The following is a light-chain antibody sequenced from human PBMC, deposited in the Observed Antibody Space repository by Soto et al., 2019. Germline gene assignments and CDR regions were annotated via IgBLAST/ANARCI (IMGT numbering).Light chain of an antibody. CDR1: QSISSY. J-gene: IGKJ2*01. CDR2: TAY. CDR3: YKSCSTPYT. Sequence: DIQMTQSPSSLSASVGDRVTITCRASQSISSYLNWYQQKPGKAPKLLIFTAYSLQSGVRLRFSGSGSGTDFPLSISSLQPEDFATYHCYKSCSTPYTFGQGTKLEI. V-gene: IGKV1-39*01.